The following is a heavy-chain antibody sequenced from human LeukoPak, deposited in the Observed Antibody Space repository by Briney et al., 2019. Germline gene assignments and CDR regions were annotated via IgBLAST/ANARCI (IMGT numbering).Heavy chain of an antibody. Sequence: GRSLRLSCAASGFTFSSYGMHWVRQAPGKGLEWVAATWYDGSNKYYADSVKGRFTISRDNSKNTLYLQMNSLRAEDTAVYYCARAGVKVATIGPYYYYGMDVWGQGTTVTVSS. CDR2: TWYDGSNK. V-gene: IGHV3-33*01. D-gene: IGHD5-12*01. CDR1: GFTFSSYG. J-gene: IGHJ6*02. CDR3: ARAGVKVATIGPYYYYGMDV.